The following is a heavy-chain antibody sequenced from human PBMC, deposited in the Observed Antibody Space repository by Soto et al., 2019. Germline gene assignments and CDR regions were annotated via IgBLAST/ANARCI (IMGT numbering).Heavy chain of an antibody. CDR3: ARGDRGGSGSPASYYYSGLDV. CDR2: VSAGGDMT. Sequence: DVQLLESGGHLVQPGGSLRLSCAASGFTFSSYAMSWVRQAPGKGLEWVSSVSAGGDMTYYSDSVKGRFTISRDNSNNALFLQRHSLRIDGTALYYCARGDRGGSGSPASYYYSGLDVWGQGATVTVS. J-gene: IGHJ6*02. D-gene: IGHD3-10*01. V-gene: IGHV3-23*01. CDR1: GFTFSSYA.